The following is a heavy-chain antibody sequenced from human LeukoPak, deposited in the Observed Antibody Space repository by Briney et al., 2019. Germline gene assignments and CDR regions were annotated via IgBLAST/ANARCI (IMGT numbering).Heavy chain of an antibody. V-gene: IGHV5-51*01. J-gene: IGHJ5*02. CDR2: IYPDDSDT. CDR3: ARHTYDTSGSRLTNWFDP. Sequence: GESLKISCKGSGYSFTSYWIGWVRQMPGKGLEWMGIIYPDDSDTRYSPSFQGQVTISADKSISTAYLQWSSLKASDTAMYYCARHTYDTSGSRLTNWFDPWGQGTLVTVSS. CDR1: GYSFTSYW. D-gene: IGHD3-22*01.